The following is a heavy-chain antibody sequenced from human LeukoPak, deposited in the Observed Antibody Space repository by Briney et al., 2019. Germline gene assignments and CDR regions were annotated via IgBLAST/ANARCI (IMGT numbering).Heavy chain of an antibody. CDR2: ISYDGSNK. D-gene: IGHD3-10*01. Sequence: GRSLRLSCAASGFTFSSYAMHWVRQAPGKGLEWVAVISYDGSNKYYADSVKGRFTISRDNSKNTLYLQMNSLRAEDTAVYYCAKDGTYGSGSHAFDIWGQGTMVTVSS. CDR1: GFTFSSYA. V-gene: IGHV3-30-3*01. CDR3: AKDGTYGSGSHAFDI. J-gene: IGHJ3*02.